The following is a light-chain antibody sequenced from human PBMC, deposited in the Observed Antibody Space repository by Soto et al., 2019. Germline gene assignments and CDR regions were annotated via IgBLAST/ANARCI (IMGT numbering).Light chain of an antibody. Sequence: QSTLTQPATVSGSPGQSFTIPCTGTSSDVGGYNYVSWYQQHPGKAPKLMIYDVSNRPSGVSNRFSDSKSGNTASLTISGLQAEDEADYYCSSYTSSSTYAFGTVTKVTVL. V-gene: IGLV2-14*01. CDR3: SSYTSSSTYA. CDR1: SSDVGGYNY. J-gene: IGLJ1*01. CDR2: DVS.